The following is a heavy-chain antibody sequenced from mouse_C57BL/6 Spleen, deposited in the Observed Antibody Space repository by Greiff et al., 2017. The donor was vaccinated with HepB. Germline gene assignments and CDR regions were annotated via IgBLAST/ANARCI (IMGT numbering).Heavy chain of an antibody. J-gene: IGHJ3*01. CDR2: IYPGDGDT. Sequence: QAPLVESAPELVKPGASVKISCKASGYAISSSWMNWVKQRPGKGLEWIGRIYPGDGDTNYNEKFKVTATFTADTSANIGYMQPSSLTTEDSAIYYCTRTGTGFAYGGQGNLVTVSA. CDR1: GYAISSSW. CDR3: TRTGTGFAY. D-gene: IGHD4-1*01. V-gene: IGHV1-82*01.